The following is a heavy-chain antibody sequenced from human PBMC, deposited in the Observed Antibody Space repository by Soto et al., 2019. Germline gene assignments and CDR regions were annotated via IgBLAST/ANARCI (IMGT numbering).Heavy chain of an antibody. CDR1: GGSISSYY. CDR3: ARHMPQRITMVRGVIRSYFDY. J-gene: IGHJ4*02. D-gene: IGHD3-10*01. V-gene: IGHV4-59*08. Sequence: SETLSLTCTVSGGSISSYYWSWIRQPPGKGLEWIGYIYYSGSTNYNPSLKSRVTISVDTSKNQFSLKLSSVTAADTAVYYCARHMPQRITMVRGVIRSYFDYWGQGTLVTVSS. CDR2: IYYSGST.